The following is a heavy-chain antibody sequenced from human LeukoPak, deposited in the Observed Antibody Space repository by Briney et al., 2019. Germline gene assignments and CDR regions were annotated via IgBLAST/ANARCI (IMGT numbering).Heavy chain of an antibody. J-gene: IGHJ4*02. CDR2: IDSGSTTI. Sequence: PGGSLRLSCAASGFKSSTYSMNWVRQAPGKGLEWVSYIDSGSTTIYYADSVKGRFTISRDNAKNSLYLQMNSLRAEDTAVYYCAREVGPIDYWGQGTLVTVSS. CDR3: AREVGPIDY. D-gene: IGHD1-26*01. CDR1: GFKSSTYS. V-gene: IGHV3-48*01.